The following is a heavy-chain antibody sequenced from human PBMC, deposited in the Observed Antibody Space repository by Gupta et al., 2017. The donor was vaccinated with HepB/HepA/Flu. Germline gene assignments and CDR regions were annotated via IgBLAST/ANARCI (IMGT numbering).Heavy chain of an antibody. V-gene: IGHV2-70*15. CDR1: GFSLSTSGMC. D-gene: IGHD6-19*01. CDR3: ARYSSGWVYFDY. J-gene: IGHJ4*02. CDR2: IDWDDDK. Sequence: QVTLRESGPALVTPTQTLTLTCTFSGFSLSTSGMCVSWIRQPPGKALEWLARIDWDDDKYYSTSLKTRLTISKDTSKNQVVLTMTNMDPVDTATYYCARYSSGWVYFDYWGQGTLVTVSS.